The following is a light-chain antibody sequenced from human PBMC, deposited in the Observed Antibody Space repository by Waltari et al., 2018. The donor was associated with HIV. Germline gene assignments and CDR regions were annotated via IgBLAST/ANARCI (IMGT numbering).Light chain of an antibody. CDR1: SSDLGTYNP. CDR2: DVN. V-gene: IGLV2-14*03. J-gene: IGLJ3*02. CDR3: SSYITTGTIL. Sequence: QSALTQPASVSGSLGPSIPTPCIGSSSDLGTYNPVSWYQQYPAKAPLLLSRDVNTRHSGIPFRFSASKSGKTATLTISGLQAEDEADYYCSSYITTGTILFGGGTKVTVL.